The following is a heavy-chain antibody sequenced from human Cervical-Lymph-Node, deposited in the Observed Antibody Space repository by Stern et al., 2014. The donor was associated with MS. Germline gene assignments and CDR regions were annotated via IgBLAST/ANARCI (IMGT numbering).Heavy chain of an antibody. CDR2: IYWDDEK. CDR3: THSLHGDYYDAFDT. V-gene: IGHV2-5*02. D-gene: IGHD4-17*01. J-gene: IGHJ3*02. CDR1: GFALRNSGVS. Sequence: LVQSGPTLVKATQPLTLTCTFSGFALRNSGVSVAWIRQPPGKALEWLAVIYWDDEKRYSPSLKSRLSITKDASESQVVLTMTNMDPVDTATYYCTHSLHGDYYDAFDTWGQGTMVTVSS.